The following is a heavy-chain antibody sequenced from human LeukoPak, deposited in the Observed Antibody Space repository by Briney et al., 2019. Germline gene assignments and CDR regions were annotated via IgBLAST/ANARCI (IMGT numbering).Heavy chain of an antibody. CDR3: AKDRFLEWLLYGPSFFDY. V-gene: IGHV3-30*18. CDR1: GFTVSTTY. CDR2: ISYDGSNK. D-gene: IGHD3-3*01. Sequence: GGSLRLSCAASGFTVSTTYMSWVRQAPGKGLEWVAVISYDGSNKYYADSVKGRFTISGDNSKNTLYLQMNSLRAEDTAVYYCAKDRFLEWLLYGPSFFDYWGQGTLVTVSS. J-gene: IGHJ4*02.